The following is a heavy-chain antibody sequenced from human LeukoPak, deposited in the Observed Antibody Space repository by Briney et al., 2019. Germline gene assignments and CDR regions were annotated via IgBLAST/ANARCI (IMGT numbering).Heavy chain of an antibody. Sequence: ASVKVSCKASGGTFSSYAISWVRQAPGQGLEWMGRIIPILGIANYAQKFQGRVTITADKSTNTAYMELSSLRSEDTAVYYCARGVDNWNYDWFDPWGQGTLVTVSS. V-gene: IGHV1-69*04. CDR3: ARGVDNWNYDWFDP. CDR2: IIPILGIA. J-gene: IGHJ5*02. D-gene: IGHD1-7*01. CDR1: GGTFSSYA.